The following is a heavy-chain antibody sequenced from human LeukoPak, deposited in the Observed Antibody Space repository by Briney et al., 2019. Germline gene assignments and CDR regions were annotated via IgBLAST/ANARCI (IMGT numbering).Heavy chain of an antibody. D-gene: IGHD3-22*01. V-gene: IGHV1-2*02. CDR2: INPNSGGT. J-gene: IGHJ4*02. CDR3: ARSPVTMIVVVKEIDY. Sequence: GASVKVSCKASGGTFSSYAISWVRQAPGQGLEWMGWINPNSGGTNYAQKFQGRVTMTRDTSISTAYMELSRLRSDDTAVYYCARSPVTMIVVVKEIDYWGQGTLVTVSS. CDR1: GGTFSSYA.